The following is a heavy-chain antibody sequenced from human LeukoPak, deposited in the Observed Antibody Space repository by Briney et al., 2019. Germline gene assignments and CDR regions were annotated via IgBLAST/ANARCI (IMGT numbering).Heavy chain of an antibody. J-gene: IGHJ4*02. V-gene: IGHV3-23*01. D-gene: IGHD2-8*01. CDR3: AKASGESYCTNGVCYTDYFDY. Sequence: GGSLRLSCAASGFTFSSYAMSWVRQAPGKGLEWVSAISGSGGNTYYADSVKGRFTISRDNSKNTLYLQMNSLRAEDTAVYYCAKASGESYCTNGVCYTDYFDYWGQGTLVTVSS. CDR2: ISGSGGNT. CDR1: GFTFSSYA.